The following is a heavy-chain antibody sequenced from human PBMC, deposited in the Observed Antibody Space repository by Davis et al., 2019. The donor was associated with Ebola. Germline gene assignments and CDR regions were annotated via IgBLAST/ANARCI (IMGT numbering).Heavy chain of an antibody. CDR3: TRALMTYSTLTTRYYYYGVDV. D-gene: IGHD4-11*01. J-gene: IGHJ6*02. CDR1: GGSISSGGYY. V-gene: IGHV4-61*08. Sequence: PGGSLRLSCSVSGGSISSGGYYWNWIRQPPGKGLEWIGYISYSGNTNYNPSLKGRVTVSVDTSKNQFSLQLSSVTAADTAVYYCTRALMTYSTLTTRYYYYGVDVWGQGTTVTVSS. CDR2: ISYSGNT.